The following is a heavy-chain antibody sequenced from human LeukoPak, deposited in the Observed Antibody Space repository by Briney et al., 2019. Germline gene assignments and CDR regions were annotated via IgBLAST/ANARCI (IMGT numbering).Heavy chain of an antibody. Sequence: PGGSLRLSCAASGFTFSSYATHWVRQAPGKGLEWVAVISYDGSNKYYADSVKGRFTISRDNSKNTLYLQMNSLRAEDTAVYYCARSLSGYDLEFDYWGQGTLVTVSS. CDR1: GFTFSSYA. V-gene: IGHV3-30-3*01. CDR3: ARSLSGYDLEFDY. J-gene: IGHJ4*02. CDR2: ISYDGSNK. D-gene: IGHD5-12*01.